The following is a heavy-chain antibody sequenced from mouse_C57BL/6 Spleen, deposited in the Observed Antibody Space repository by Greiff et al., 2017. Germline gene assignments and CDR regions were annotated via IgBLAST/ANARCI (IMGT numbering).Heavy chain of an antibody. Sequence: QVQLQQPGAELVKPGASVKLSCKASGYTFTSYWMHWVKQRPGQGLEWIGMIHPNSGSTNYNEKFKSKATLTVDKSSSTAYMQLSSLTSEDSAVYYCAREDYYGSSPVFAYWGQGTLVTVSA. CDR1: GYTFTSYW. CDR3: AREDYYGSSPVFAY. J-gene: IGHJ3*01. V-gene: IGHV1-64*01. CDR2: IHPNSGST. D-gene: IGHD1-1*01.